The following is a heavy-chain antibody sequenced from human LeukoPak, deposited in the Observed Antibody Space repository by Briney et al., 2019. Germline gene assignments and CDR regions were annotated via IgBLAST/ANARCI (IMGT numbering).Heavy chain of an antibody. CDR1: GGTFSSYA. D-gene: IGHD6-13*01. CDR3: ARGPLYSSSWYVLLDY. V-gene: IGHV1-69*13. Sequence: ASVKVSCKASGGTFSSYAISWVRPAPGQGLEWMGGIIPIFGTANYAQKFQGRVTITADESTSTAYMKLSSLRSEDTAVYYCARGPLYSSSWYVLLDYWGQGTLVTVSS. CDR2: IIPIFGTA. J-gene: IGHJ4*02.